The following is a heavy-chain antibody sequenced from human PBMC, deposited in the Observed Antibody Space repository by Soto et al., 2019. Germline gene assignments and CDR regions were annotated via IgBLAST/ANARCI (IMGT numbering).Heavy chain of an antibody. CDR1: GGSFSGYY. D-gene: IGHD2-15*01. J-gene: IGHJ6*03. CDR3: ARGSYPYNCSGGSCYPGHYYMDV. Sequence: SETLSLTCAVYGGSFSGYYWSWIRQPPGKGLEWIGEINHSGSTNYNPSLKSRVTISVDTSKNQFSLKLSSVTAADTAVYYCARGSYPYNCSGGSCYPGHYYMDVWGKGTTVTVSS. CDR2: INHSGST. V-gene: IGHV4-34*01.